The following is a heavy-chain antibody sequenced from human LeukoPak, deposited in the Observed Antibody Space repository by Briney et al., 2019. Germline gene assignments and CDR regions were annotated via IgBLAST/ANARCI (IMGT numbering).Heavy chain of an antibody. D-gene: IGHD3-10*01. J-gene: IGHJ3*02. Sequence: SETLSLTCTVSGGSISSGSYSWSWIRQPAGKGLEWIGRIYTSGSTNYNPSLKSRVTISVDTSKNQFSLKLSSVTAADTAVYYCARRAALLWFGDSNSRITAFDIWGQGTMVTVSS. CDR3: ARRAALLWFGDSNSRITAFDI. V-gene: IGHV4-61*02. CDR2: IYTSGST. CDR1: GGSISSGSYS.